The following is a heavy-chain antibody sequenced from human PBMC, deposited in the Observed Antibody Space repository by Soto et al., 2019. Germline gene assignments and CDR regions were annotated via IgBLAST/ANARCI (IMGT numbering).Heavy chain of an antibody. V-gene: IGHV1-2*04. CDR2: INPNSGGT. CDR1: GYTFTGYY. D-gene: IGHD6-19*01. CDR3: ARDAAVAGTRFDP. Sequence: RASVKVSCKASGYTFTGYYMHWVRQAPGQGLEWMGWINPNSGGTNYAQKFQGWVTMTRDTSISTAYMELSRLRSDDTAVYYCARDAAVAGTRFDPWGQGTLVTVSS. J-gene: IGHJ5*02.